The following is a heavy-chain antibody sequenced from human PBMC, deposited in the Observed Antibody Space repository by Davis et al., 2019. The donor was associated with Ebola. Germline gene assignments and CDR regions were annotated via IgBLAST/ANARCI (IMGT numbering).Heavy chain of an antibody. CDR2: IFYSGST. CDR3: AKGGTNWYYTGFDP. J-gene: IGHJ5*02. CDR1: GDSTSSDH. Sequence: PSETLSLPCTVSGDSTSSDHWSWIRQPPGKGLEWIGNIFYSGSTNYNPSLTSRVTISIDTSKNHFSLKLSSVTAADTAIYYCAKGGTNWYYTGFDPWGQGILVTVSS. D-gene: IGHD1-7*01. V-gene: IGHV4-59*01.